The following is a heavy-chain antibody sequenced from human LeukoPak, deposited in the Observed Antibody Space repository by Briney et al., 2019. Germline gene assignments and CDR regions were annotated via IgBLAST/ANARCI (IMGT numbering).Heavy chain of an antibody. D-gene: IGHD6-6*01. CDR3: ARVNSSSKAPYYYYYMDV. V-gene: IGHV4-59*11. CDR2: IYYSGSA. Sequence: SETLSLTCTVSGGSISSHYWSWIRQPPGKGLECIEYIYYSGSANYNPSLKSRVTISVDTSKNQFSLKLSSVTAADTAVYYCARVNSSSKAPYYYYYMDVCGKGTTVTVSS. J-gene: IGHJ6*03. CDR1: GGSISSHY.